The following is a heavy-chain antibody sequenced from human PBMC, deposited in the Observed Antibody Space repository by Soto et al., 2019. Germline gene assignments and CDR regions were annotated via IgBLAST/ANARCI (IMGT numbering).Heavy chain of an antibody. J-gene: IGHJ6*02. CDR3: ARDLVCSSTSCYSSYGMDV. CDR2: IWYDGSNK. V-gene: IGHV3-30*19. CDR1: GFTFSSYG. D-gene: IGHD2-2*01. Sequence: QVQLVESGGGVVQPGRSLRLSCAASGFTFSSYGMHWVRQAPGKGLEWVAVIWYDGSNKYYADSVKGRFTISRDNSKNTLYLQMNSLRAEDTAVYYCARDLVCSSTSCYSSYGMDVWGQGTTVTVSS.